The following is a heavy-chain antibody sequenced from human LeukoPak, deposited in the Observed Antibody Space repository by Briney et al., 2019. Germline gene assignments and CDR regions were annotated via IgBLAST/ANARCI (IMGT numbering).Heavy chain of an antibody. CDR1: GGSFSGYY. D-gene: IGHD3-3*01. J-gene: IGHJ4*02. CDR2: INHSGST. V-gene: IGHV4-34*01. CDR3: ARQNYDFWRGPDY. Sequence: SETLSLTCAVYGGSFSGYYWSWIRQPPVKALEWIGEINHSGSTNYNPSLKSRVTISVDTSKNQFSLKLSSVTAADTAVYYCARQNYDFWRGPDYWGQGTLVTVSS.